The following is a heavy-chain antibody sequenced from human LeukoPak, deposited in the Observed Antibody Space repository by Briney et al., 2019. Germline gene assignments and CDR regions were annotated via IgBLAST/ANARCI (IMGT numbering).Heavy chain of an antibody. J-gene: IGHJ4*02. V-gene: IGHV3-33*01. CDR2: IWYDGSNK. CDR3: ASGRLLWFGESYYFDY. D-gene: IGHD3-10*01. CDR1: GLTFSSYG. Sequence: GGSLRLSCAASGLTFSSYGMHWVRQAPGKGLEWGAVIWYDGSNKYYADSVKGRFTISRDNSKNTLYLQMNSLRAEDTAVYYCASGRLLWFGESYYFDYWGQGTLVTVSS.